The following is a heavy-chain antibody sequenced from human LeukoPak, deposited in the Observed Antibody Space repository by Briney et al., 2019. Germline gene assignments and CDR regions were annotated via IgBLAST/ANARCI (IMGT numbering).Heavy chain of an antibody. J-gene: IGHJ4*02. V-gene: IGHV3-21*04. CDR3: AKDGYYYDSSAYYVIYYFDS. CDR2: ISRTSTYI. Sequence: GGSLRLSCVGSGFSFSGNSMNWVRQAPGKGLEWVSGISRTSTYIYYADSVQGRFTISRDNSKNTLYLQMNSLRAEDTAVYYCAKDGYYYDSSAYYVIYYFDSWGQGTLVTVSS. D-gene: IGHD3-22*01. CDR1: GFSFSGNS.